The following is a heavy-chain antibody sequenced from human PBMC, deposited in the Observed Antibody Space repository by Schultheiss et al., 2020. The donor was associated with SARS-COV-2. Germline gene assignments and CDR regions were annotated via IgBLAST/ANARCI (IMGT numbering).Heavy chain of an antibody. CDR3: ARVAVRGVTGFDP. CDR1: GGSFSGYY. V-gene: IGHV4-34*01. CDR2: INHSGST. D-gene: IGHD3-10*01. Sequence: SETLSLTCAVYGGSFSGYYWSWIRQPPGKGLEWIGEINHSGSTNYNPSLKSRVTISVDTSKNQFSLKLSSVTAADTAVYYCARVAVRGVTGFDPWGQGTLVTVSS. J-gene: IGHJ5*02.